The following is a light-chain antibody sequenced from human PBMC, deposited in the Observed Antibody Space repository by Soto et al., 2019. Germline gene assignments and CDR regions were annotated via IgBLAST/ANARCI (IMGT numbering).Light chain of an antibody. CDR3: QQHNDWPLI. CDR1: QSISNN. CDR2: GAP. Sequence: EIVLTQAPATLSVSPGERATLSCRASQSISNNLAWYQQKPGQAPRLLIYGAPTRATGIPGRFSGSGSGTDFILTISSXQSEDFAVYYCQQHNDWPLIFGGGTKVDIK. V-gene: IGKV3-15*01. J-gene: IGKJ4*01.